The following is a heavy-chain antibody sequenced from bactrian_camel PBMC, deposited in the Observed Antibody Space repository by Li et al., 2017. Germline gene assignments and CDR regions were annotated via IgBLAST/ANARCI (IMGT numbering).Heavy chain of an antibody. V-gene: IGHV3S67*01. CDR3: TREDPGAGRAD. J-gene: IGHJ4*01. CDR1: GLTSDGVW. Sequence: DVQLVESGGGSVRAGGSLRLSCAASGLTSDGVWMGWFRQAPGRERELVARIISDGTTTYADSVKGRFTISQDNAKNTLYLQMNSLKTEDTAMFYCTREDPGAGRADWGQGTQVTVS. D-gene: IGHD6*01. CDR2: IISDGTT.